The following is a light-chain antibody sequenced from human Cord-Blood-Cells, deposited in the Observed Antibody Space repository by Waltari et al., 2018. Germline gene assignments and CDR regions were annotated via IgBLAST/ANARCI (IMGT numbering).Light chain of an antibody. Sequence: QSALTQPASVSGSPGQSITIPCPGTSSDVGGYNYVSWYQPHPGKAPKLMIYDVSNRPSGVSNRFSGSKSGNTASLTISGLQAEDEADYYCSSYTSSSTLVFGTGTKVTVL. J-gene: IGLJ1*01. CDR2: DVS. CDR1: SSDVGGYNY. CDR3: SSYTSSSTLV. V-gene: IGLV2-14*01.